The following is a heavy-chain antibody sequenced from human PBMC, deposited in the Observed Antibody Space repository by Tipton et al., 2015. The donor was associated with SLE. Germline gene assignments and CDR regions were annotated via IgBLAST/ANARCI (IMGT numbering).Heavy chain of an antibody. Sequence: TLSLTCAVSGYSISSGYYWGWIRQPPGKGLEWIGSIYRSGSTYYNPSLKSRVTISVDTSKNPFSLKLSSATAADTAVYYCARDPRLNWDYGTYFDYWGQGTLVTVSS. CDR1: GYSISSGYY. CDR3: ARDPRLNWDYGTYFDY. J-gene: IGHJ4*02. D-gene: IGHD7-27*01. V-gene: IGHV4-38-2*02. CDR2: IYRSGST.